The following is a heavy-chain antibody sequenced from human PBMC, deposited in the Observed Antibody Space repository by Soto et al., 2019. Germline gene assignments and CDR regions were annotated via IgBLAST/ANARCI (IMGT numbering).Heavy chain of an antibody. CDR3: ATAWGTASYYYYGMDV. CDR2: FDPEDGET. J-gene: IGHJ6*02. V-gene: IGHV1-24*01. Sequence: GASVKVSCKVSGYTLTELSMHWVRQAPGKGLEWMGGFDPEDGETIYAQKFQGRVTMTEDTSTDTAYMELSSLRSEDTAVYYCATAWGTASYYYYGMDVWGQGTTVTVSS. D-gene: IGHD1-1*01. CDR1: GYTLTELS.